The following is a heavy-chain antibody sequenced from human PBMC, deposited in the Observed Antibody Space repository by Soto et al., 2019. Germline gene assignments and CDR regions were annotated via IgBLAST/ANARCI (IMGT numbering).Heavy chain of an antibody. CDR3: ARDIADLWSGYSSYYYGMDV. Sequence: ASVKVSCKASGYTFTSYGISWVRQAPGQGLEWMGWISAYNGNTNYAQKLQGRVTMTTDTSTSTAYMELRSLRSDDTAVYYCARDIADLWSGYSSYYYGMDVWGQGTTATVSS. J-gene: IGHJ6*02. V-gene: IGHV1-18*01. CDR1: GYTFTSYG. D-gene: IGHD3-3*01. CDR2: ISAYNGNT.